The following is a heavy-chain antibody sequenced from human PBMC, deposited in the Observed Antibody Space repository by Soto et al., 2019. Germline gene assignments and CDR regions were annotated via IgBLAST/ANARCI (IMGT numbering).Heavy chain of an antibody. V-gene: IGHV3-23*01. CDR3: AKVRTPYYYDSSGQYYFDY. D-gene: IGHD3-22*01. CDR2: ISGSGGST. CDR1: GFTFSSYA. J-gene: IGHJ4*02. Sequence: GRSLRLSCAASGFTFSSYAMSWVRQAPGKGLEWVSAISGSGGSTYYADSVKGRFTISRDNSKNTLYLQMNSLRTEDTAVYYCAKVRTPYYYDSSGQYYFDYWGQGTLVTVSS.